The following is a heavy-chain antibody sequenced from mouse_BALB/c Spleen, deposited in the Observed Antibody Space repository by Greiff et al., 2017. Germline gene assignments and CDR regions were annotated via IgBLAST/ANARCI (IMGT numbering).Heavy chain of an antibody. Sequence: EVKLVESGGGLVQPGGTRKLSCAASGFTFSDYGMAWVRQAPGKGPEWVAFISNLAYSIYYADTVTGRFTISRENAKNTLYLEMSSLRSEDTAMYYCARILRAMDYWGQGTSVTVSS. CDR2: ISNLAYSI. J-gene: IGHJ4*01. CDR3: ARILRAMDY. D-gene: IGHD1-1*01. V-gene: IGHV5-15*02. CDR1: GFTFSDYG.